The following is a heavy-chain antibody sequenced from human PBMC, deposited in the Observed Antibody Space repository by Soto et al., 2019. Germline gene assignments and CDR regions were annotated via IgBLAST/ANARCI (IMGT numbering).Heavy chain of an antibody. CDR1: GYTFTSYG. D-gene: IGHD2-2*02. Sequence: ASVKVSCKASGYTFTSYGISWVRQAPGQGLEWMGWISAYNGNTNYAQKLQGRVTMATDTSTSTAYMELRSLRSDDTAVYYCARWDIVVVPAAIGPPDYGMDVWGQGTTVTVSS. CDR2: ISAYNGNT. CDR3: ARWDIVVVPAAIGPPDYGMDV. J-gene: IGHJ6*02. V-gene: IGHV1-18*01.